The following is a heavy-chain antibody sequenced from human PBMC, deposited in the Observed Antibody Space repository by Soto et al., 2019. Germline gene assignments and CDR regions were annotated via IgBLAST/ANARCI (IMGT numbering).Heavy chain of an antibody. J-gene: IGHJ6*02. CDR3: ARDRTFYYGSGSYRTRYGMDV. D-gene: IGHD3-10*01. V-gene: IGHV1-69*06. CDR1: GGTFSTNT. Sequence: QVQLVQSGAEVKKPGSSVKVSCKASGGTFSTNTISWVRQAPGQGLEWMGGIFPMFGTANYAQEFQGRVTLTADKSTNTAYMELRSLTSEDTAMYYCARDRTFYYGSGSYRTRYGMDVWGQGTTVTVSS. CDR2: IFPMFGTA.